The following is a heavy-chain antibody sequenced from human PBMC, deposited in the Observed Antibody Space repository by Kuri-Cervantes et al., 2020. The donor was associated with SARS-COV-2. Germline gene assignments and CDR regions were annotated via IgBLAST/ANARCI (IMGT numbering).Heavy chain of an antibody. V-gene: IGHV3-53*01. CDR1: GFTVSSNY. CDR3: ARSGIHYYATYYYYMDV. D-gene: IGHD1-26*01. CDR2: IYSGGST. Sequence: LSLTCAASGFTVSSNYMSWVRQAPGKGLEWVSVIYSGGSTYYADSVKGRFTISRDNSKNTLYLQMNSLRAEDTAVYYCARSGIHYYATYYYYMDVWGKGTTVTGAS. J-gene: IGHJ6*03.